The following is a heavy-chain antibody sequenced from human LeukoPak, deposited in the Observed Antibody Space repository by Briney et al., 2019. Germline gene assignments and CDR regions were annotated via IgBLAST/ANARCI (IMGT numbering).Heavy chain of an antibody. CDR1: GGTFSSYA. CDR3: AYLSASNTGAFDV. V-gene: IGHV1-69*13. J-gene: IGHJ3*01. CDR2: IIPMFRTA. D-gene: IGHD2-8*02. Sequence: ASVKVSCKASGGTFSSYAISWVRQAPGQGLEWMGGIIPMFRTANYGQKFQGRVTITADDSTSTGYMELSSLRSEDTAVFYCAYLSASNTGAFDVWGQGTVVTVSS.